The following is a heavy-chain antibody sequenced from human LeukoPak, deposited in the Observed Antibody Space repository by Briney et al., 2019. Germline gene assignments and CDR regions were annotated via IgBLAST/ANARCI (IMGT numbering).Heavy chain of an antibody. J-gene: IGHJ4*02. CDR1: GFTFSSYW. CDR2: IKQDGSEK. Sequence: GGSLRLSCAASGFTFSSYWMSWVRQAPGEGLERVANIKQDGSEKYYVDSVKGRFTISRDNAKNSLYLQMNSLRAEDTAVYYCAKDRSGYSYGPDYWGQGTLVTVSS. D-gene: IGHD5-18*01. V-gene: IGHV3-7*01. CDR3: AKDRSGYSYGPDY.